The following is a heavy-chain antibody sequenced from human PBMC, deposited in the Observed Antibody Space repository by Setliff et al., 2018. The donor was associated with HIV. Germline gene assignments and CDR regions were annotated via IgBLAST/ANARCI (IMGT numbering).Heavy chain of an antibody. CDR3: AGPLSGSYDY. CDR1: GFTFSKYW. CDR2: IYHTGIT. D-gene: IGHD1-26*01. V-gene: IGHV4-4*02. Sequence: PGGSLRLSCAASGFTFSKYWMSWVRQPPGKGLEWIGEIYHTGITNYNPSLKSRVTISVDKSKNQFSLKLSSVTAADTAVYYCAGPLSGSYDYWGQGTLVTVSS. J-gene: IGHJ4*02.